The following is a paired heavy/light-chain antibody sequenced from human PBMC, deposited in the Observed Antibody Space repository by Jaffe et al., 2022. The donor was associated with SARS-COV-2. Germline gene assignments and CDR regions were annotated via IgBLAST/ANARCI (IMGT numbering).Light chain of an antibody. V-gene: IGLV3-1*01. CDR2: QDT. Sequence: SYDLTQPPSVSVSPGQTASIPCSGDKFGYRYACWYQQKPGQSPVLVIYQDTKRPSGIPERFSGSSSGNTATLTISGTQAMDEADYYCQAWDSNTVVFGGGTKLTVL. J-gene: IGLJ2*01. CDR1: KFGYRY. CDR3: QAWDSNTVV.
Heavy chain of an antibody. V-gene: IGHV4-39*01. D-gene: IGHD3-10*01. CDR3: ARRSDRGSGSYFDL. Sequence: QLQLQESGPGLVKPSETLSLTCTVSGGSISSSTYYWGWIRQPPGKGLEWIGDIYHSGNTYYNPSLKSRLTISVDTSRNQFSLKLTSVTAADTAVYYCARRSDRGSGSYFDLWGRGALVTVSS. J-gene: IGHJ2*01. CDR1: GGSISSSTYY. CDR2: IYHSGNT.